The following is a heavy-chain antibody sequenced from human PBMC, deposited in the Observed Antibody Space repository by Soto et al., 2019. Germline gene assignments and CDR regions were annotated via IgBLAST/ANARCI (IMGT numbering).Heavy chain of an antibody. V-gene: IGHV4-31*01. Sequence: QVQLQESGPGLVKPSQTLSLTCTVSGGSISSGGYYWSWIRQHPGKGLEWIGYIYYSGSTYYNPSLKSPVTISVDTSKNQFSLKLSSVTAADTAVYYCARDHYGSGSYFFDYWGQGTLVTVSS. J-gene: IGHJ4*02. D-gene: IGHD3-10*01. CDR3: ARDHYGSGSYFFDY. CDR2: IYYSGST. CDR1: GGSISSGGYY.